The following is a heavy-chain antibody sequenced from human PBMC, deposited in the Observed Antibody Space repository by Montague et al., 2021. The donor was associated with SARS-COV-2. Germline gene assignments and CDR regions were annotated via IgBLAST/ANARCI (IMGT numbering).Heavy chain of an antibody. J-gene: IGHJ6*02. Sequence: TLSLTCTVSGGSIRSGSYYWSWIRQPAGKGLEWIGRIYSSGSTNYNPSLKSRVTMSVDTSKNQFSLEVSSVTAADTAVYYCARDYGDYSYYYGLDVRGQGTTVTVSS. CDR2: IYSSGST. D-gene: IGHD4-17*01. CDR3: ARDYGDYSYYYGLDV. V-gene: IGHV4-61*02. CDR1: GGSIRSGSYY.